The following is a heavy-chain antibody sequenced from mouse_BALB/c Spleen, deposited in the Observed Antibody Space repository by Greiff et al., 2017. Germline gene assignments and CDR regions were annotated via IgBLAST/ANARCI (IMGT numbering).Heavy chain of an antibody. CDR1: GYTFTSYW. D-gene: IGHD1-1*01. Sequence: DLVKPGASVKLSCKASGYTFTSYWINWVKQRPGQGLEWIGRIAPGSGSTYYNEMFKGKATLTVDTSSSTAYIQISSLSSEDSAFYFCARDYGSSYSYDYAMDYWGQGTSVTVSS. J-gene: IGHJ4*01. CDR2: IAPGSGST. V-gene: IGHV1S41*01. CDR3: ARDYGSSYSYDYAMDY.